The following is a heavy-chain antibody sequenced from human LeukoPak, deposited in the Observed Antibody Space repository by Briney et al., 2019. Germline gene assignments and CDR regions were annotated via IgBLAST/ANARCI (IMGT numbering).Heavy chain of an antibody. CDR3: ARGIREWLRFGTATGNYYYGMDV. Sequence: ASVKVSCKASGYTFTSYDINWVRQATGQGLEWMGWMNPNSGNTGYAQKFQGRVTMTRNTSISTAYMELSNLRSEDTAVYYCARGIREWLRFGTATGNYYYGMDVWGQGTTVTVSS. CDR2: MNPNSGNT. D-gene: IGHD5-12*01. CDR1: GYTFTSYD. J-gene: IGHJ6*02. V-gene: IGHV1-8*01.